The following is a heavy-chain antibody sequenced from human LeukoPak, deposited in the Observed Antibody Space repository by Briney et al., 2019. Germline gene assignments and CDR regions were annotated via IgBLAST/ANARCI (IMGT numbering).Heavy chain of an antibody. D-gene: IGHD4-17*01. CDR3: ARHPTHYGDYGGAAFDI. V-gene: IGHV4-59*08. Sequence: SETLSLTCTVSGGSISSYYWSWIRQPPGKGLEWIGYIYYSGSTNYNPSLKSRVTISVDTSKNQFSLKLSSVTAADTAVYYCARHPTHYGDYGGAAFDIWGQGTMVTVSS. CDR1: GGSISSYY. CDR2: IYYSGST. J-gene: IGHJ3*02.